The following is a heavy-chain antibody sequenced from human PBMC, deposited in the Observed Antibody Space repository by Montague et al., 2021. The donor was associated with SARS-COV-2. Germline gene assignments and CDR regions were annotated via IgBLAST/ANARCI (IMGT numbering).Heavy chain of an antibody. CDR2: TYYRSKWYN. Sequence: CAISGDSVSSNSAAWNWIRQSPSRGLEWLGRTYYRSKWYNDYAVSVKSRITINPDTSKNQFSLQQNSVTPEDTAVYYCASGRMVPYSSSWTTLYYYYGMDVWGQGTTVTVSS. CDR3: ASGRMVPYSSSWTTLYYYYGMDV. D-gene: IGHD6-13*01. J-gene: IGHJ6*02. V-gene: IGHV6-1*01. CDR1: GDSVSSNSAA.